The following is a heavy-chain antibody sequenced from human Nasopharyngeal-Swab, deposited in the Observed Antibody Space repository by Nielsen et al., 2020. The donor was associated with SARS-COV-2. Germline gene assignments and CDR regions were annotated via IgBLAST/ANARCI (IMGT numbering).Heavy chain of an antibody. CDR3: ARSQQGGGDGY. D-gene: IGHD3-16*01. J-gene: IGHJ4*02. Sequence: GGSLRLSCAASGFTFSSYSMNWVRQAPGKGLEWVSYISSSSSTIYYADSVKGRFTISRDNAKNSLYLQMNSLRAEDTAVYYCARSQQGGGDGYWGQGTLVTVSS. V-gene: IGHV3-48*04. CDR2: ISSSSSTI. CDR1: GFTFSSYS.